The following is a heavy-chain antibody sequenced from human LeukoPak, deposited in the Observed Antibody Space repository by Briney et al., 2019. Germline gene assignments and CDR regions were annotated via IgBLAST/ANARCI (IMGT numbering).Heavy chain of an antibody. CDR2: ISNNGVNT. D-gene: IGHD5-18*01. J-gene: IGHJ4*02. V-gene: IGHV3-21*01. CDR3: ARAAAMVTGSDY. Sequence: PGGSLRLSCAASGFTFSSYSMIWVRQAPGKGLEWVSGISNNGVNTYYADSVKGRFTISRDNAKNSLYLQMNSLRAEDTAVYYCARAAAMVTGSDYWGQGTLVTVSS. CDR1: GFTFSSYS.